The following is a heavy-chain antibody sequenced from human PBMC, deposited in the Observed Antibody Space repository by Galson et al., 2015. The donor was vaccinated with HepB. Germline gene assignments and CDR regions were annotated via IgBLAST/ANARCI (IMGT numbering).Heavy chain of an antibody. V-gene: IGHV3-48*02. CDR1: GFTFSSYS. J-gene: IGHJ6*02. D-gene: IGHD3-10*01. CDR2: ISSSSSTI. Sequence: SLRLPCAASGFTFSSYSMNWVRQAPGKGLEWVSYISSSSSTIYYADSVKGRFTISRDNAKNSLYLQMNSLRDEDTAVYYCAKQYYYGSGSSNPYYYGMDVWGQGTTVTVSS. CDR3: AKQYYYGSGSSNPYYYGMDV.